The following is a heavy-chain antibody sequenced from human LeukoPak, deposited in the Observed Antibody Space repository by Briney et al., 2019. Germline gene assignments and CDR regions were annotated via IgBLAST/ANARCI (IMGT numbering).Heavy chain of an antibody. CDR1: GGSIIRSNYY. CDR2: VYYSGST. V-gene: IGHV4-39*01. CDR3: ATHVDATRGYYFES. J-gene: IGHJ4*02. Sequence: SETLSLTCSVSGGSIIRSNYYWGWIRQPPGKGLEWIGTVYYSGSTNYNPSLKGRVTISVDTSKNQFSLKLSSVTAADTAIYYCATHVDATRGYYFESWGQGTLVTVSS. D-gene: IGHD5-18*01.